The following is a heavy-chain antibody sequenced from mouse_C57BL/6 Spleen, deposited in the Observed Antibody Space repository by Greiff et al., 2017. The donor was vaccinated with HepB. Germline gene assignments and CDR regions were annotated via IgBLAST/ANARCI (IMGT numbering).Heavy chain of an antibody. CDR3: ASPGYDYDGGFAY. J-gene: IGHJ3*01. Sequence: EVMLVESGGGLVQPGGSLSLSCAASGFTFTDYYMSWVRQPPGKALEWLGFIRNKANGYTTEYSASVKGRFTISRDNSQSILYLQMNALRAEDSATYYCASPGYDYDGGFAYWGQGTLVTVSA. CDR2: IRNKANGYTT. D-gene: IGHD2-4*01. V-gene: IGHV7-3*01. CDR1: GFTFTDYY.